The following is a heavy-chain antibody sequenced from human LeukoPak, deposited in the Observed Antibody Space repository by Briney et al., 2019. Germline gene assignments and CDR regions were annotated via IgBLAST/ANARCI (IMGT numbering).Heavy chain of an antibody. V-gene: IGHV3-7*01. D-gene: IGHD6-13*01. CDR1: GFTFSNSW. Sequence: GGSLRLSCGASGFTFSNSWMSWVRQAPGKGLEWVANIKQAGSDKYYVDSVKGRFTISRDNAKNSLYLQMNSLRAEDTAVYYCARVVQGRVAAASNYYFDYWGQGTLVTVSS. CDR2: IKQAGSDK. J-gene: IGHJ4*02. CDR3: ARVVQGRVAAASNYYFDY.